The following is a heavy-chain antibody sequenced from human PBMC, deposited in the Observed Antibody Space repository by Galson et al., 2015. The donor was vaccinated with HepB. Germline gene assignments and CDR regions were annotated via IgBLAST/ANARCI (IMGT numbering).Heavy chain of an antibody. V-gene: IGHV3-23*01. CDR3: AKSKQWLVLLDY. CDR1: GFAFSSYA. CDR2: TNSRGEST. D-gene: IGHD6-19*01. Sequence: SLRLSCAASGFAFSSYAMNWVRQAPGKGLEWVTTTNSRGESTQYADSVRGRFTISRDNPKNTAYLQMNSLRVEDTAVYYCAKSKQWLVLLDYWGQGTLVTVSS. J-gene: IGHJ4*02.